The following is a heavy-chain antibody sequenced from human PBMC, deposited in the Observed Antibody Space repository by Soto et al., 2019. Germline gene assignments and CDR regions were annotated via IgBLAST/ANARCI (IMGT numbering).Heavy chain of an antibody. Sequence: GGSLSLSCAASGFTFSSYSMNWVRQAPGKGLEWVSSISSSSSYIYYADSVKGRFTISRDNAKNSLYLQMNSLRAEDTAVYYCARVGDYDSSGYYSTMPFDYWGQGTLVTVSS. CDR2: ISSSSSYI. J-gene: IGHJ4*02. CDR3: ARVGDYDSSGYYSTMPFDY. D-gene: IGHD3-22*01. V-gene: IGHV3-21*01. CDR1: GFTFSSYS.